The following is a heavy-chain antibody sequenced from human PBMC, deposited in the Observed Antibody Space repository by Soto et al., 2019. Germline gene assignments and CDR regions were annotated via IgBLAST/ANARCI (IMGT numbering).Heavy chain of an antibody. CDR3: AKAEGTTVVMGAFDI. D-gene: IGHD4-17*01. V-gene: IGHV3-30*18. CDR2: ISYDGSNK. Sequence: QVQLVESGGGVVQPGRSLRLSCAASGFTFSSYGMHWVRQAPGKGLEWVAVISYDGSNKYYADSVKGRFTISRDNSKNTLYLQMNRLRAEDTAVYYCAKAEGTTVVMGAFDIWGQGTMVTVSS. J-gene: IGHJ3*02. CDR1: GFTFSSYG.